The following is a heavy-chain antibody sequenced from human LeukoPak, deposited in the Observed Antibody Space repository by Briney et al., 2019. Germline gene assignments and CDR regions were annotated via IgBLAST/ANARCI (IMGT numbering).Heavy chain of an antibody. V-gene: IGHV4-59*01. CDR2: IYNSGST. D-gene: IGHD3-10*01. CDR3: ARLYGSGSYYNY. J-gene: IGHJ4*02. Sequence: SETLSLTCTVSGGSISTYYWSWIRKPPGKGLEWIGHIYNSGSTNYSPSLKSRVTISVDTSKNQFSLKLSSVTAADTAVYYCARLYGSGSYYNYWGQGTLVTVSS. CDR1: GGSISTYY.